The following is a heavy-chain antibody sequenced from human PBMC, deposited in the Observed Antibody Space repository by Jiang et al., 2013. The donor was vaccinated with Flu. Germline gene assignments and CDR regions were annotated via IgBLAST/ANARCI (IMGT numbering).Heavy chain of an antibody. J-gene: IGHJ6*04. D-gene: IGHD2-15*01. CDR2: IVVGSGNT. V-gene: IGHV1-58*01. Sequence: EWIGWIVVGSGNTNYGTEVPGKKSPLPGTMSTSTAYMELSSLRSEDTAVYYCAADDNKDIGNYYGMDVWGKGTTVTVSS. CDR3: AADDNKDIGNYYGMDV.